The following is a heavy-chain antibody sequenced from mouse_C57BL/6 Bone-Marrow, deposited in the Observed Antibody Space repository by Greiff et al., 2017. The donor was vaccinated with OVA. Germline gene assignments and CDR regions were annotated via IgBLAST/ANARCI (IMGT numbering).Heavy chain of an antibody. CDR2: IYPGSGST. J-gene: IGHJ2*01. D-gene: IGHD1-1*01. CDR3: ARGSTVVGGDY. Sequence: QVQLQQPGAELVKPGASVKMSRKASGYTFTSYWITWVKQRPGQGLEWIGDIYPGSGSTNYNEKFKSKATLTVDTSSSTAYMQLSSLTSEDSAVYYCARGSTVVGGDYWGQGTTLTVSS. CDR1: GYTFTSYW. V-gene: IGHV1-55*01.